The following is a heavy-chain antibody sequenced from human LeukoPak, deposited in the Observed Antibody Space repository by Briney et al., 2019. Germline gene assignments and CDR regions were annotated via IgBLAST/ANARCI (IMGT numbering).Heavy chain of an antibody. V-gene: IGHV4-59*12. D-gene: IGHD5-18*01. CDR2: IYNSGST. CDR3: ARDFSYGYSGRYYYMDV. J-gene: IGHJ6*03. Sequence: SETLSLTCSVSGGAISIYYWSWIRQPPGKGLEWIGYIYNSGSTNYNPSLKSRVTISVDTSKNQFSLKLSSVTAADTAVYYCARDFSYGYSGRYYYMDVWGKGTTVTISS. CDR1: GGAISIYY.